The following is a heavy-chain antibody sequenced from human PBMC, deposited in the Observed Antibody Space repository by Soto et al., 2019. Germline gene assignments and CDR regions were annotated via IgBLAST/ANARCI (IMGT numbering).Heavy chain of an antibody. CDR1: GFTFSTHS. V-gene: IGHV3-48*01. D-gene: IGHD2-2*01. J-gene: IGHJ4*02. CDR2: ITSSSGTM. Sequence: GGSVRLSCAASGFTFSTHSMNWVRQAPGKGLEWISYITSSSGTMYADSVKGRFTISRDNAKNSLYLQMNSLRAEDTAVYFCVGEVGFQLIYWGQGTLVTVSS. CDR3: VGEVGFQLIY.